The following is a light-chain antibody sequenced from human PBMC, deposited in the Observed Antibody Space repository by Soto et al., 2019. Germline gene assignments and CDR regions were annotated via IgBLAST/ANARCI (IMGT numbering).Light chain of an antibody. J-gene: IGLJ2*01. Sequence: QSVLTQPASVSGSPGQSITISCTGTSSDVGGYNYVYWYQQHPGKAPNLIIFDVSNRPSGVSNRFSGSKSGNSASLTISGLQAEDEADYYCSSYTGSNTPVVFGGGTKVTVL. CDR3: SSYTGSNTPVV. CDR2: DVS. V-gene: IGLV2-14*01. CDR1: SSDVGGYNY.